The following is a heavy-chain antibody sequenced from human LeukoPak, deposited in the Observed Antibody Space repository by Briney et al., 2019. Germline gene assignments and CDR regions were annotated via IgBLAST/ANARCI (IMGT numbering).Heavy chain of an antibody. V-gene: IGHV3-23*01. CDR3: AKAEQAAAGTIDS. Sequence: GGSLRLSCAASGFTFSSYGMHWVRQAPGKGLEWVSAISGSGGSTYYADSVKGRFTISRDNSKNTLYLQMHSLRAEDTAVYYCAKAEQAAAGTIDSWGQGNLVTVSS. CDR1: GFTFSSYG. CDR2: ISGSGGST. D-gene: IGHD6-13*01. J-gene: IGHJ4*02.